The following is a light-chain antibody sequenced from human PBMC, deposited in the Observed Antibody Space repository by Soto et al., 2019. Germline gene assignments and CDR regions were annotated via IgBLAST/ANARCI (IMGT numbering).Light chain of an antibody. V-gene: IGLV2-14*03. CDR3: SSYSSSSSVV. Sequence: QSVLTQPASVSGSPGQSITISCTGTSSDIGSYNYVSWYQQHPGKAPKLMIYDVNNRPSGVSNRFSGSKSGYTASLTISGLQAEDEGDYYCSSYSSSSSVVFGGGTQLTVL. J-gene: IGLJ2*01. CDR1: SSDIGSYNY. CDR2: DVN.